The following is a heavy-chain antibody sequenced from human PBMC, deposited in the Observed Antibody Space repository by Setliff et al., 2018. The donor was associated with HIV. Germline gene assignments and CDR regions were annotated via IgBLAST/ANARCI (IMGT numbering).Heavy chain of an antibody. Sequence: LGESLKISCKGSGYSFPTYWIAWVRQMPGKGLEFMGLLYPADSNIRYSPSFQGQVTISVDKSTNTAFLQWTSLRASDTAMYYCTRLWHENWGGVDYWGQGTLVTVSS. CDR1: GYSFPTYW. CDR2: LYPADSNI. D-gene: IGHD3-16*01. V-gene: IGHV5-51*01. CDR3: TRLWHENWGGVDY. J-gene: IGHJ4*02.